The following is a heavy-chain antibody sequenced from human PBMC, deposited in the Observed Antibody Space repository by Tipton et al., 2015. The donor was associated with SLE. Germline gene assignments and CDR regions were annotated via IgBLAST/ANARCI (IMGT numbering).Heavy chain of an antibody. CDR1: GYTFTSYG. CDR2: ISAYNGNT. J-gene: IGHJ4*02. CDR3: AREEAPGYSSSWYAGGGFFDF. Sequence: QLVQSGAEVKKPGASVKVSCKASGYTFTSYGISWVRQAPGQGLEWMGWISAYNGNTNYAQKLQGRVTMTTDTSTSTAYMELRSLRSDDTAVYYCAREEAPGYSSSWYAGGGFFDFWGQGTLVTVSS. D-gene: IGHD6-13*01. V-gene: IGHV1-18*01.